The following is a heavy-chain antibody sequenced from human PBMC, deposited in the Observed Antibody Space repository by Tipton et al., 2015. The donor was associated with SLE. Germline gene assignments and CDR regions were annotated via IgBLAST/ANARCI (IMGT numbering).Heavy chain of an antibody. J-gene: IGHJ2*01. CDR2: ITAGNGNT. D-gene: IGHD4-17*01. CDR3: ARGPVRPSTWYFDL. CDR1: GYTFTSYT. Sequence: QSGPEVKKPGASVKVSCKASGYTFTSYTIHWVRQAPGQRLEWMGWITAGNGNTKYSQKFQGRVTITRDTAASTAYMELSSLRFEDAAVYYCARGPVRPSTWYFDLWGRGTLVTVSS. V-gene: IGHV1-3*01.